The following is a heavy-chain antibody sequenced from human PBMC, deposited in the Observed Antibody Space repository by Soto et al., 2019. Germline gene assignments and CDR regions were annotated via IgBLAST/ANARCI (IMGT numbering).Heavy chain of an antibody. J-gene: IGHJ6*02. CDR1: GYTFTSYY. V-gene: IGHV1-46*01. CDR3: AKSSGYYHSYYYGMDV. CDR2: INPGGGST. Sequence: ASVKVSCKASGYTFTSYYMHWVRQAPGQGLEWMGIINPGGGSTSYAQKFQGRVTMTRDTSTSTVYMELSSLRSEDTAVYYCAKSSGYYHSYYYGMDVWGQGTTVTVSS. D-gene: IGHD3-22*01.